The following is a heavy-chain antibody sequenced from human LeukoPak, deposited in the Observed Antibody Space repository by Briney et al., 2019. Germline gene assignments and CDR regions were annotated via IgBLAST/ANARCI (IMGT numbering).Heavy chain of an antibody. J-gene: IGHJ4*02. Sequence: GGSLRLSCAASGFTFSSYGMHWVRQAPGKGLEWVAFIRYDGSNKYYADSVKGRFTISRDNSKNTLYLQMNSLRAEDTAVYYCAKDPQYGASLDYFDYWGQGTLVTVSS. CDR2: IRYDGSNK. CDR3: AKDPQYGASLDYFDY. CDR1: GFTFSSYG. V-gene: IGHV3-30*02. D-gene: IGHD4-17*01.